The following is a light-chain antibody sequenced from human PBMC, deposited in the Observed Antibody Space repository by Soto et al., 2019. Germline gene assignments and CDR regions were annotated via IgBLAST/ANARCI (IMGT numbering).Light chain of an antibody. Sequence: PGARATLSCSASQSVSSYLAWYQQKPGQAPRLLIYDASNRATGIPARFSGSGSGTDFTLTISSLEPEDFAVYYCQQRSNWPPGYTFGQGTKLEIK. CDR1: QSVSSY. CDR2: DAS. V-gene: IGKV3-11*01. CDR3: QQRSNWPPGYT. J-gene: IGKJ2*01.